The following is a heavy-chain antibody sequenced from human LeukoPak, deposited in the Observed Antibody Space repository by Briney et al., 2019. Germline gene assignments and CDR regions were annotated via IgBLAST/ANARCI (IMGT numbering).Heavy chain of an antibody. V-gene: IGHV3-7*01. CDR3: ARGSGGNYAPIAH. D-gene: IGHD4-23*01. CDR2: IKQDGIER. J-gene: IGHJ4*02. Sequence: GGSLRLSCAASGFTFSSYWMSWVRQAPGKGLEWVANIKQDGIERYYVDSVKGRFTISRDNSRNTLYLQMNSLRAEDTAVYYWARGSGGNYAPIAHWGQGTVAPVSS. CDR1: GFTFSSYW.